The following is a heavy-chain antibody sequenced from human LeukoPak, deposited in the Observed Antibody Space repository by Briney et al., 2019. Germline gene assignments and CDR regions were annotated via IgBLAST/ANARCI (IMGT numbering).Heavy chain of an antibody. Sequence: SETLYLTCAVSGYSIGNGYYWAWIRQPPGKGLEWIGSAYHSGTTYYNPSLQSRLTLSVDPSKNYFSLRLASVTAADTAVYYCARHYNNYILRPFDYWGQGALVTVSS. CDR3: ARHYNNYILRPFDY. V-gene: IGHV4-38-2*01. D-gene: IGHD4-11*01. CDR2: AYHSGTT. CDR1: GYSIGNGYY. J-gene: IGHJ4*02.